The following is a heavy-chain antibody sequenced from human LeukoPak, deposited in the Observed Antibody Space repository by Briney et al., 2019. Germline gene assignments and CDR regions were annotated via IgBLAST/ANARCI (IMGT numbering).Heavy chain of an antibody. CDR1: GGSISSSSYY. Sequence: SETLSLTCTVSGGSISSSSYYWGWIRQPPGKGLECIGSIYYSGSTYYNPSLKSRVTISVDTSKNQFSLKLSSVTAADTAVYYCARSVAGWGYYYYYYMDVWGKGTTVTVSS. CDR2: IYYSGST. CDR3: ARSVAGWGYYYYYYMDV. J-gene: IGHJ6*03. V-gene: IGHV4-39*07. D-gene: IGHD6-19*01.